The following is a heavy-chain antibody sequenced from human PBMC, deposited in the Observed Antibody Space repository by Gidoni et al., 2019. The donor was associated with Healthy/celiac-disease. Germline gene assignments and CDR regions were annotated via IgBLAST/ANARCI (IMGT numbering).Heavy chain of an antibody. J-gene: IGHJ6*02. D-gene: IGHD1-1*01. Sequence: QVQLVESGGGLVHPGRPLRPPCPASVFTCSSYGMHWGRQAPGKGLEWVVVISYDGSNKNYADYVKGRFTITRDNSKNTLDLKMNSRRAEDKAVYYCAKDIRKDDDYYGMDVWGQGTTVTVSS. CDR3: AKDIRKDDDYYGMDV. CDR2: ISYDGSNK. CDR1: VFTCSSYG. V-gene: IGHV3-30*18.